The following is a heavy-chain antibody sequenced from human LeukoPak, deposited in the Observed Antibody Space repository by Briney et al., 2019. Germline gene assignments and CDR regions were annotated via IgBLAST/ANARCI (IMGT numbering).Heavy chain of an antibody. V-gene: IGHV3-23*01. CDR3: AKDFYDYVWGSYRQPFDY. CDR2: ISGSGGST. D-gene: IGHD3-16*02. Sequence: GGSLRLSCTASGFTFGDYAMSWIRQAPGKGLEWVSAISGSGGSTYYADSVKGRFTISRDNSKNTLYLQMNSLRAEDTAVYYCAKDFYDYVWGSYRQPFDYWGQGTLVTVSS. J-gene: IGHJ4*02. CDR1: GFTFGDYA.